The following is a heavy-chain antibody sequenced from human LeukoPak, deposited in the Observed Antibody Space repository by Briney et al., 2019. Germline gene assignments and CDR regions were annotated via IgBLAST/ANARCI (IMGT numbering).Heavy chain of an antibody. D-gene: IGHD6-13*01. CDR2: VYHSGST. V-gene: IGHV4-59*01. CDR1: GGSISSYY. Sequence: PSETLCLTCTVSGGSISSYYWSWIRQPPGKGLEWIGYVYHSGSTNYSPSLKGRVTMSVDTSNNQFSLKLNSVTTADTAVYYCAKDTGYSSSWYNFDYWGQGTLVTVSS. CDR3: AKDTGYSSSWYNFDY. J-gene: IGHJ4*02.